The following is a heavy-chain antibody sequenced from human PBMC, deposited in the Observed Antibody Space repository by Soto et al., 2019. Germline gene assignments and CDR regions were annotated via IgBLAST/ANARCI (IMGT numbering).Heavy chain of an antibody. D-gene: IGHD6-6*01. Sequence: SETLSLTCAVSGGSISSGGYSWSWTRQPPGKGLEWIGYIYHSGSTYYNPSLKSRVTISVDRSKNQFSLKLSSVTAADTAVYYCARGGAARPWNWFDPWGQGTLVTVSS. CDR2: IYHSGST. CDR3: ARGGAARPWNWFDP. V-gene: IGHV4-30-2*01. J-gene: IGHJ5*02. CDR1: GGSISSGGYS.